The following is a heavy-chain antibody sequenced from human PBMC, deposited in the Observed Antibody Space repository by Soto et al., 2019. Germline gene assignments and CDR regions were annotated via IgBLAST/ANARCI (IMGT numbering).Heavy chain of an antibody. Sequence: EVQLVESGGGLVQPGGSLRLSCAASGFTFSSYWMSWVRQAPGKGLEWVANIKQDGSEKYYVDSVKGRFTISRDNAKNSLYLQMNSLRAEDTAVYYCARRDTKYCRGGSCHLFDYWGQGTLVTVSS. CDR2: IKQDGSEK. J-gene: IGHJ4*02. V-gene: IGHV3-7*03. CDR3: ARRDTKYCRGGSCHLFDY. D-gene: IGHD2-15*01. CDR1: GFTFSSYW.